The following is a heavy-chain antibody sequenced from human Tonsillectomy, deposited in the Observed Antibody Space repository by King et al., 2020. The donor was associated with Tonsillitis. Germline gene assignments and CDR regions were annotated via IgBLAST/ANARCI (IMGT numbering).Heavy chain of an antibody. CDR3: ATGRSSSGWYLDY. Sequence: VQLVQSGAEVKKPGSSVKVSCQASGGTFTSHAISWVRQVPGQGLVWMGRIIPIVGAANYAQNFQGRVTITADTPTTTAYMELSSLRSEDTAVYYCATGRSSSGWYLDYWGQGTLITVSS. V-gene: IGHV1-69*04. CDR2: IIPIVGAA. J-gene: IGHJ4*02. CDR1: GGTFTSHA. D-gene: IGHD6-19*01.